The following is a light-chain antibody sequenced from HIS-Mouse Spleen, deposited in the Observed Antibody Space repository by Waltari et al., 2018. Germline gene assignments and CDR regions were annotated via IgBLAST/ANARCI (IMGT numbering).Light chain of an antibody. J-gene: IGLJ3*02. V-gene: IGLV2-23*01. CDR1: SSDVGSYNL. CDR3: CSYAGSSTWV. Sequence: QSALTQPASVSGSPGQSITISFTGTSSDVGSYNLLSWYQQHPGKAPKLMIYEGSKRPSGVSNRFSGSKSGNTASLTISGLQAEDEADYYCCSYAGSSTWVFGGGTKLTVL. CDR2: EGS.